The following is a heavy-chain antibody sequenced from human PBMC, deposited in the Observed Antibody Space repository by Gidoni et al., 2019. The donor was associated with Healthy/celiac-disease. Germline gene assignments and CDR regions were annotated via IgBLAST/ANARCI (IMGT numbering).Heavy chain of an antibody. CDR1: GGPISSSSYY. Sequence: QLQLQESGSGLVKPSETLSLTCTVSGGPISSSSYYWGWIRQPPGKGLEWIGSIYYSGGTYYNPSHKSRVTISVDTSKDQFSLKLSSVTTADTAVYYCASPGTHSSSWYDYWGQGTLVTVSS. D-gene: IGHD6-13*01. CDR2: IYYSGGT. CDR3: ASPGTHSSSWYDY. V-gene: IGHV4-39*01. J-gene: IGHJ4*02.